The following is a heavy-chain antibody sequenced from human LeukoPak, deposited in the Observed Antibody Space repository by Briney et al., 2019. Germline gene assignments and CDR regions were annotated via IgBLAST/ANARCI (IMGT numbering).Heavy chain of an antibody. J-gene: IGHJ4*02. D-gene: IGHD4-17*01. CDR3: ARGSIGDYGDYGGFDY. CDR1: GFTFSSYA. V-gene: IGHV3-30-3*01. CDR2: ISYDGSNK. Sequence: PGRSLRLSCAASGFTFSSYAMHWVRQAPGKGLEWVAVISYDGSNKYYADSVKGRFTISRDNSKNTLYLQMSSLRSEDTAVYYCARGSIGDYGDYGGFDYWGQGTLVTVSS.